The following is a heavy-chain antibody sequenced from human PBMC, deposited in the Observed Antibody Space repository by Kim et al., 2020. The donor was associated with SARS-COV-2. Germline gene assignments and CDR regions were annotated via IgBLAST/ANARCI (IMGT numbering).Heavy chain of an antibody. D-gene: IGHD3-16*02. CDR1: GFTFSSFA. V-gene: IGHV3-30-3*01. CDR3: ARSIAWSYYYGMDA. Sequence: GGSLRLSCAASGFTFSSFAMHWVRQAPGKGLEWVAVISYDGSNKSYANSLKGRFTISRDNSTNTLFLQMISLMADDTAVYYSARSIAWSYYYGMDAWGQG. CDR2: ISYDGSNK. J-gene: IGHJ6*02.